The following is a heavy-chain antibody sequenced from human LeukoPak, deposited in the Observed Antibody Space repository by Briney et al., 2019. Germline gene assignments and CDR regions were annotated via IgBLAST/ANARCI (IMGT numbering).Heavy chain of an antibody. CDR3: ASPGAYCGGDCYSGEFDY. CDR1: GGSISSSSYY. CDR2: IYYSGST. J-gene: IGHJ4*02. D-gene: IGHD2-21*02. Sequence: SETLSLTCTVSGGSISSSSYYWGWIRQPPGTGLEWIGSIYYSGSTYYNPSPKSRVTISVDTSKNQFSLKLSSVTAADTAVYYCASPGAYCGGDCYSGEFDYWGQGTLVTVSS. V-gene: IGHV4-39*07.